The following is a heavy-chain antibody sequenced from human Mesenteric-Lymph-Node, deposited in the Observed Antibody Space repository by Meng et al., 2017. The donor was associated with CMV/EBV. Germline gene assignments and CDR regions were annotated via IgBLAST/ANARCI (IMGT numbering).Heavy chain of an antibody. CDR3: ARAGQSDY. V-gene: IGHV3-7*01. CDR1: GFTFSSYW. J-gene: IGHJ4*02. CDR2: IKQDGSEK. Sequence: ETLSLTCAASGFTFSSYWMSWVRQAPGKGLEWVAKIKQDGSEKYYVDSVKGRFTISRDNAKISLYLQMNSLRAEDTAVYYCARAGQSDYWGQGTLVTVSS.